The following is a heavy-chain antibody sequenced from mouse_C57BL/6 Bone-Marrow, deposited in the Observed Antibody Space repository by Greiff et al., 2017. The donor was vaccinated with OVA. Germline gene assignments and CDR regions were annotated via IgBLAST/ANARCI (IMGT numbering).Heavy chain of an antibody. J-gene: IGHJ2*01. CDR2: INPSSGYT. Sequence: QVQLKESGAELARPGASVKMSCKASGYTFTSYTMHWVNQRPGQGLEWIGYINPSSGYTKYNQKFKDKATLTADKSSSTAYMQLSSLTSEDSAVYYCARFLGDFDYWGQGTTLTVSS. CDR1: GYTFTSYT. CDR3: ARFLGDFDY. D-gene: IGHD4-1*01. V-gene: IGHV1-4*01.